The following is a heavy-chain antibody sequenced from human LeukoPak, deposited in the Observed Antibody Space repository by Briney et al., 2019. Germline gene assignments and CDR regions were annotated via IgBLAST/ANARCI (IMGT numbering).Heavy chain of an antibody. V-gene: IGHV4-4*02. CDR3: ARGNEYTWWQ. J-gene: IGHJ4*02. D-gene: IGHD2-15*01. CDR2: TCHSGSST. Sequence: SETLSLTCTVSDGSIKTNYWWTWVRQPPGKGLEWIGETCHSGSSTNYNPSLKSRVTISVDKPKSQFSLKLTSVTAADTAIYYCARGNEYTWWQWSQGTLVTVSS. CDR1: DGSIKTNYW.